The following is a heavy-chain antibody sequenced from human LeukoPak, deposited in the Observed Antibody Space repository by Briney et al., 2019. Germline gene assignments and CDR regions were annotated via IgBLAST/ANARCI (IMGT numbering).Heavy chain of an antibody. CDR2: IYYSGST. CDR1: GGSISSYY. Sequence: SETLSLTCTVSGGSISSYYRSWIRQPPGKGLEWIGYIYYSGSTNYNPSLKSRVTISVDASKKQFSLKLTSVTAADTAVYYCARDRSSGWLRGYFDYWGQGTLVTVSS. CDR3: ARDRSSGWLRGYFDY. D-gene: IGHD6-19*01. J-gene: IGHJ4*02. V-gene: IGHV4-59*01.